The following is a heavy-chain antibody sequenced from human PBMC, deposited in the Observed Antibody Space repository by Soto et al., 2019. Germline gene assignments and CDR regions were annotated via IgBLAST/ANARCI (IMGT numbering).Heavy chain of an antibody. CDR1: GFSFSSYS. CDR2: ISGSVGST. Sequence: XESLRLSCAASGFSFSSYSMSWVRQAPGKGLEWVSAISGSVGSTYYADSVKGRFTISRDNSKNTLYLQMNSLRAEDTAVYYCAKPKINYDSSGYFFDYWGQGTLVTVSS. J-gene: IGHJ4*02. D-gene: IGHD3-22*01. V-gene: IGHV3-23*01. CDR3: AKPKINYDSSGYFFDY.